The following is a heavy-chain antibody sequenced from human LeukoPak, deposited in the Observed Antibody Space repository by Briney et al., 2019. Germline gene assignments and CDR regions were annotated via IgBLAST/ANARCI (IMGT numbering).Heavy chain of an antibody. D-gene: IGHD2-2*01. CDR3: ARANPLHCSRTSCLFDY. Sequence: ASVKVSCKASGYTFTDYYMHWERQAPGQGLEWVGWINPNNGGTYSTQKFQGWVTMTRDTSISTAYMELSRLTSDDTAVYYCARANPLHCSRTSCLFDYWGQGSLVTVCS. CDR2: INPNNGGT. CDR1: GYTFTDYY. V-gene: IGHV1-2*04. J-gene: IGHJ4*02.